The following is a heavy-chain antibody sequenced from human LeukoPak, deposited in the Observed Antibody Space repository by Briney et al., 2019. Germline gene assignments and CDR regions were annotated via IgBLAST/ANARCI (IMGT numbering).Heavy chain of an antibody. V-gene: IGHV3-23*01. CDR2: ISGSGGRT. Sequence: GGSLRLSCAASGFTLISYAMSWVRQAPGKGLEWVSSISGSGGRTSYADSVQGRFTISRDNSKNTLYLELNSLRAEDAAVYFCAMAVIGSGWTLDYWGQGTLVTVS. J-gene: IGHJ4*02. CDR3: AMAVIGSGWTLDY. D-gene: IGHD6-19*01. CDR1: GFTLISYA.